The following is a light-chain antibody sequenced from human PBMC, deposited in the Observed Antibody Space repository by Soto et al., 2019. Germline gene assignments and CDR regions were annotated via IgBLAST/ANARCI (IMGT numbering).Light chain of an antibody. J-gene: IGKJ1*01. CDR1: QSISSW. V-gene: IGKV1-5*01. CDR3: QQYNYYWT. CDR2: EAS. Sequence: DLPMTQSPSTLSASVGDRVTITCRASQSISSWLAWYQQKPGKAPKLLIHEASRLESGVPSRFSGSESGTEFTLTISGLHAEDFATYYCQQYNYYWTFGQGTRVEIK.